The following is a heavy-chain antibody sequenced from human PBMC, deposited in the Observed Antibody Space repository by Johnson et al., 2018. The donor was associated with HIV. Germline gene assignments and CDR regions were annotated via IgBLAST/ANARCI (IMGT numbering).Heavy chain of an antibody. Sequence: QVQLVESVGGVVQPGRSLRLSCAASGFTFSSYAMHWVRPAPGKGLEWVAVISYDGRNKYYAASVKGRSTISSDNSKNTLYLQMTSLRAEDTAVYYCAREREDYGLDIWGQGTMVTVSS. D-gene: IGHD4/OR15-4a*01. CDR1: GFTFSSYA. V-gene: IGHV3-30-3*01. CDR3: AREREDYGLDI. J-gene: IGHJ3*02. CDR2: ISYDGRNK.